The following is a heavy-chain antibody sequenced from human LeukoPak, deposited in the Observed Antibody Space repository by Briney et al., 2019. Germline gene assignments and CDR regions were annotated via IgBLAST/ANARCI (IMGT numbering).Heavy chain of an antibody. CDR1: GFTFRSYD. J-gene: IGHJ4*02. CDR3: AGSGSHVY. D-gene: IGHD1-26*01. CDR2: ITGSGAST. Sequence: PGGSLRLSCAASGFTFRSYDINWVRQAPGKGLEWVSSITGSGASTNFADSVRGRFTISRGNSKNTAYLQMNSLRAEDTAVYYCAGSGSHVYWGQGTLVTVSS. V-gene: IGHV3-23*01.